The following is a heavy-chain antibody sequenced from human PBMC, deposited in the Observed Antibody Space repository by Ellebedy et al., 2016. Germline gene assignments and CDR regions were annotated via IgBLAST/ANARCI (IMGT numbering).Heavy chain of an antibody. J-gene: IGHJ4*02. CDR2: INSGRSYI. Sequence: GASLKISCAASGFTFTSYGMNRVRQAPGKGLEWVSSINSGRSYINYADSVKGRFTISSDDAKNSLYLQMNSLRAEDTAVYFCARDLYYFDNWGQGTLVTVSS. V-gene: IGHV3-21*06. CDR1: GFTFTSYG. CDR3: ARDLYYFDN.